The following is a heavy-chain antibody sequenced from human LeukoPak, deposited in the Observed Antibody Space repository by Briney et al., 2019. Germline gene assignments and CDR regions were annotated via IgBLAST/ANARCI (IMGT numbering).Heavy chain of an antibody. V-gene: IGHV3-48*01. CDR1: GFTFSSYS. D-gene: IGHD2-2*01. CDR2: ISSSSSTI. J-gene: IGHJ5*02. Sequence: PGGSLRLSCAASGFTFSSYSMNWVRQAPGKGLEWVSYISSSSSTIYYADSVKGRFTISRDNAKNSLYLQMNSLRAEDTAVYYCARAPVPGSSTSSVWGFDPWGQGTLVTVSS. CDR3: ARAPVPGSSTSSVWGFDP.